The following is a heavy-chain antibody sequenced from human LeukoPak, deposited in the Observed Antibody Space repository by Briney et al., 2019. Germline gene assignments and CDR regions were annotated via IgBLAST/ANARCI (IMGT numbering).Heavy chain of an antibody. J-gene: IGHJ4*02. Sequence: SETLSLTCDVSGASISRGSWWSWVRQPPGKGLEWIGEFSHSGIANFNPSLKSRVTISVDKSRNQFSLNLISVTAADTAVYFCARNGGHNQEHWGQGTLVTVSS. CDR3: ARNGGHNQEH. D-gene: IGHD1-1*01. CDR1: GASISRGSW. V-gene: IGHV4-4*02. CDR2: FSHSGIA.